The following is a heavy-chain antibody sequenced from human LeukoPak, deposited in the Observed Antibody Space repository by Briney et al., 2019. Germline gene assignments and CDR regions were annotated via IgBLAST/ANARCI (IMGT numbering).Heavy chain of an antibody. D-gene: IGHD3-16*02. Sequence: GGTLRLSCVASGFTFSTYGMSWVRQAPGKGLEWVSAISGSGGSTYYADSVKGRFTISRDNSKNTLYLQMNSLRAEDTAVYYCAKGGFGGVIAYADYWGQGTLVTVSS. CDR3: AKGGFGGVIAYADY. CDR2: ISGSGGST. V-gene: IGHV3-23*01. CDR1: GFTFSTYG. J-gene: IGHJ4*02.